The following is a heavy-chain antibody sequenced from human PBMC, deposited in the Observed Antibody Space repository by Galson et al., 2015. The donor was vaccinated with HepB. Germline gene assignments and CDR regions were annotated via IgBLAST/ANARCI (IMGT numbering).Heavy chain of an antibody. V-gene: IGHV3-74*01. D-gene: IGHD6-19*01. Sequence: SLRLSCAASGFTFSSYWMHWVRQAPGKGLVWVSRINSDGSSTSYADSVKGRFTISRDNAKNTLYLQMNSLRAEDTAVYYCALGTRDSSGWYLYYYGMDVWGQGTTVTVSS. J-gene: IGHJ6*02. CDR3: ALGTRDSSGWYLYYYGMDV. CDR2: INSDGSST. CDR1: GFTFSSYW.